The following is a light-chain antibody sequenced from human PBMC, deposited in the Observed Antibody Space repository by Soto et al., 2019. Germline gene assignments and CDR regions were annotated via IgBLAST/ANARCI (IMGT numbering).Light chain of an antibody. J-gene: IGKJ2*01. CDR3: QQYHNWPPQYT. CDR2: GAS. Sequence: EIVMTQSPASLSVSPGDGATLSCRASQSVASNVAWYQQKPGQGPRLLIHGASTRAVGVPARFSGSGSGTDFSLTIHSLQSEDFAVYYCQQYHNWPPQYTFGQGTKLQTK. V-gene: IGKV3-15*01. CDR1: QSVASN.